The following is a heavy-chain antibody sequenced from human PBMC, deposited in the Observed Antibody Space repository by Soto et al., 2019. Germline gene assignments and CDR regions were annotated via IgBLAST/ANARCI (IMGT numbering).Heavy chain of an antibody. CDR3: ARQSHYYDSSGYLDY. Sequence: ASVKVSCKASGGTFSSYAISWVRQAPGQGLEWMGGIIPIFGTANYAQKFQGRVTITADEYTSTAYMELSSLRSEDTAVYYCARQSHYYDSSGYLDYWGQGTLVTVSS. J-gene: IGHJ4*02. CDR1: GGTFSSYA. CDR2: IIPIFGTA. V-gene: IGHV1-69*13. D-gene: IGHD3-22*01.